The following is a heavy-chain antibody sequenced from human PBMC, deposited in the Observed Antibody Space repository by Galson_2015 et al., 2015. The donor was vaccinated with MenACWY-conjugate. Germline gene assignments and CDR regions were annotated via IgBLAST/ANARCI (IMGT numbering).Heavy chain of an antibody. J-gene: IGHJ5*02. CDR1: RGTFSSYA. Sequence: SVKVSCKASRGTFSSYAISWVRQAPGQGLEWMGRIIPILGIANYAQKFQGRVTITADKSTSTAYMELSSLRSEDTAVYYCARSYGGYDHLYNWSDPWGQGTLVTVSS. V-gene: IGHV1-69*04. CDR2: IIPILGIA. CDR3: ARSYGGYDHLYNWSDP. D-gene: IGHD4-17*01.